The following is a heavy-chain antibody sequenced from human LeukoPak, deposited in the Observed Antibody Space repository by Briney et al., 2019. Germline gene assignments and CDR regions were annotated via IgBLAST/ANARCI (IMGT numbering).Heavy chain of an antibody. D-gene: IGHD6-13*01. J-gene: IGHJ3*02. CDR1: GYTLTELS. CDR3: ARSIVGSSWYADDAFDI. CDR2: FDPEDGET. Sequence: ASVKVSCKVSGYTLTELSMHWVRQAPGKGLEWMGGFDPEDGETIYAQKFQGRVTMTEDTSTDTAYMELSSLRSDDTAVYYCARSIVGSSWYADDAFDIWGQGTMVTVSS. V-gene: IGHV1-24*01.